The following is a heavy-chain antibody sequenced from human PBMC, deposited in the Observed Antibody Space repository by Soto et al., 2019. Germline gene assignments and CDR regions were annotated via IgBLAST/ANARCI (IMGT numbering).Heavy chain of an antibody. Sequence: PSETLSLTCAVYGGSFSGYYWSWIRQPPGKGLEWIGEINHSASTNYNPSLKSRVTISVDTSKNQFSLKLSSVTAADTAVYYCARGRRITIDYWGQGTLVTVSS. D-gene: IGHD3-10*01. CDR2: INHSAST. CDR1: GGSFSGYY. V-gene: IGHV4-34*01. J-gene: IGHJ4*02. CDR3: ARGRRITIDY.